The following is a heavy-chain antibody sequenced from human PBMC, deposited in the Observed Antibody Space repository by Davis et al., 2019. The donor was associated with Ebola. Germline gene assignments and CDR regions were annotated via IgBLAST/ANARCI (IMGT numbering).Heavy chain of an antibody. CDR1: GFTVSSNY. CDR2: IYSGGST. V-gene: IGHV3-53*05. J-gene: IGHJ3*02. Sequence: GGSLRLSCAASGFTVSSNYMSWVRQAPGKGLEWVSVIYSGGSTYYADSVKGRFTISRDNSKNTLYLQMNSLRAEDTAVYYCARDPDYGSGSYLIGTYAFDIWGQGTMVTVSS. D-gene: IGHD3-10*01. CDR3: ARDPDYGSGSYLIGTYAFDI.